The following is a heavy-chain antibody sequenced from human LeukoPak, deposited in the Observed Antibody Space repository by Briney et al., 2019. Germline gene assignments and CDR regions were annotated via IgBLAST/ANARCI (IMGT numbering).Heavy chain of an antibody. Sequence: SETLSLTCTVSGGSISTDYWSWIRQPPGKGLEWIGYIYYTGNTNYNPSLKSRVTISVDTSKNQFSLNVSSVTAADTAVYYCARYSFGGNAFDIWGQGTMVTVSS. CDR2: IYYTGNT. D-gene: IGHD3-3*01. CDR3: ARYSFGGNAFDI. V-gene: IGHV4-59*01. J-gene: IGHJ3*02. CDR1: GGSISTDY.